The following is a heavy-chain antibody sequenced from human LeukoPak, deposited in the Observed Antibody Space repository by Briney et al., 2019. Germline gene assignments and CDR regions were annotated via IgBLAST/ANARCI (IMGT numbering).Heavy chain of an antibody. D-gene: IGHD3-9*01. V-gene: IGHV4-59*08. J-gene: IGHJ4*02. CDR3: ARLGGPELLTGNLDH. CDR2: VHHSGTT. Sequence: KPSETLSLTCSVSGVSISTYYWTWIRQAPGKGLEWIGYVHHSGTTYYNPSLKSRVTIFMDSSKNRFSLDLRSVTAADTAVYYCARLGGPELLTGNLDHWGQGTLVTVSS. CDR1: GVSISTYY.